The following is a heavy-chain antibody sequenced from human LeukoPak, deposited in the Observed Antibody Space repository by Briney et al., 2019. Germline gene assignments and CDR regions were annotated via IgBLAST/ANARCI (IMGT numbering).Heavy chain of an antibody. CDR2: ISSSSSYI. Sequence: GSLRLSCAASGFTFSSYSMNWVRQAPGKGLEWVSSISSSSSYIYYADSVKGRFTISRDNAKNSLYLQMNSLRAEDTAVYYCARGRAPRNYYDSSGPGYFDYWGQGTLVTVSS. CDR3: ARGRAPRNYYDSSGPGYFDY. V-gene: IGHV3-21*01. D-gene: IGHD3-22*01. CDR1: GFTFSSYS. J-gene: IGHJ4*02.